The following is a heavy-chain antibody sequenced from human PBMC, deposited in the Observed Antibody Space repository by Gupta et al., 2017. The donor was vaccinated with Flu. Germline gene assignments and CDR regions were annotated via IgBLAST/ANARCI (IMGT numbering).Heavy chain of an antibody. J-gene: IGHJ6*02. CDR1: YA. V-gene: IGHV3-23*01. CDR2: ISGSGGNP. D-gene: IGHD3-16*01. Sequence: YAMTWVRQAPGKGLEWVSVISGSGGNPNYADSVKGRFTISRDNSKNTLYLQMNGLRAEDSATYYCAKVGGSYYYYYGMDVWGQGTTVTVSS. CDR3: AKVGGSYYYYYGMDV.